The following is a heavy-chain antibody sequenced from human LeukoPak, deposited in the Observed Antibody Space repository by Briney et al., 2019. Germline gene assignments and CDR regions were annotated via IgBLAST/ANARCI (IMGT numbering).Heavy chain of an antibody. D-gene: IGHD5-12*01. V-gene: IGHV6-1*01. Sequence: SQTLSLTCAISGDSVSTNSAAWNWIRQSPSRGLEWLGRTYYRSKWYNDYAVSVKGRITINPDISKNQFSLQLNSVTPEDTAVYYCAKSIVATIDAFDIWGQGTMVTVSS. J-gene: IGHJ3*02. CDR2: TYYRSKWYN. CDR1: GDSVSTNSAA. CDR3: AKSIVATIDAFDI.